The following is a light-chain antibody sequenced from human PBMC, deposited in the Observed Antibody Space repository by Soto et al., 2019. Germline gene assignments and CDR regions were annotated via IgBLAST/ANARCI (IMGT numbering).Light chain of an antibody. Sequence: DIQMTQSPSSLSASLGDRVTITCRASQSIDNHLAWYQQKPGKAPKLLIYAASTLHSGVPSRFTGSGSGTDFTLTISSLQPEDAATYYCQKCKVAPFTFGGGTKVEI. CDR1: QSIDNH. CDR2: AAS. J-gene: IGKJ4*01. V-gene: IGKV1-27*01. CDR3: QKCKVAPFT.